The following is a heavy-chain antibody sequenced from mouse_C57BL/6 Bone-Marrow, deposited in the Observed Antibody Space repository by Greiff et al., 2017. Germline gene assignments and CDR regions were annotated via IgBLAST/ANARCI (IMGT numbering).Heavy chain of an antibody. Sequence: DVMLVESGGGLVKPGGSLKLSCAASGFTFSSYTMSWVRQTPEKRLEWVATISGGGGNTYYPASVKGRFTISRDNAKNTLYLQMSSLRSEDTALYYCARHSAYYSNYGLAYWGQGTLVTVSA. CDR2: ISGGGGNT. V-gene: IGHV5-9*01. J-gene: IGHJ3*01. CDR1: GFTFSSYT. D-gene: IGHD2-5*01. CDR3: ARHSAYYSNYGLAY.